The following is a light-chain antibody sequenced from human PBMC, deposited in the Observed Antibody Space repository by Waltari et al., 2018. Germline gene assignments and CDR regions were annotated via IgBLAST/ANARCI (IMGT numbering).Light chain of an antibody. V-gene: IGLV2-8*01. Sequence: QSALTQPPSASGSPGQSVTISCTGTSSDVGAYNYVSRYQQHPGKAPKFMIYEVSKRPSGVPDRFSGSKSGNTASLTVSGLQAEDEADYYCASYAGSNNLVFGGGTKLTVL. CDR3: ASYAGSNNLV. J-gene: IGLJ3*02. CDR2: EVS. CDR1: SSDVGAYNY.